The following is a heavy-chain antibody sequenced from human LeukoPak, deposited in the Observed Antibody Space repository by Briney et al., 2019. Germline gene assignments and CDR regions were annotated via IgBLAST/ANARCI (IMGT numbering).Heavy chain of an antibody. V-gene: IGHV1-2*02. CDR2: INPASDGT. J-gene: IGHJ4*02. CDR3: ARRLAASTAPDY. CDR1: GYTFTGYY. Sequence: SVKVSCKASGYTFTGYYMHWVRQAPGQGLEWMGWINPASDGTNYAQKFQGRVTMTRDTSISTAYMELSGLRSDDTAVYYCARRLAASTAPDYWGQGTLVTVSS. D-gene: IGHD5-24*01.